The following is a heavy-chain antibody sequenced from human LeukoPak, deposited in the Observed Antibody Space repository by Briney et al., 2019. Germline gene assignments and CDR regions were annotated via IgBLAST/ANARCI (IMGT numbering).Heavy chain of an antibody. Sequence: ASVKVSCKASGYSFTSYAMHWVRQAPGQRLEWMAWINAGNGNTKYSQEFQGRVTITRDTSASTAYMELSSLRSEDMAVYYCARSPYYYDSSGPLDYWGQGTLVTVSS. CDR1: GYSFTSYA. CDR2: INAGNGNT. CDR3: ARSPYYYDSSGPLDY. V-gene: IGHV1-3*03. D-gene: IGHD3-22*01. J-gene: IGHJ4*02.